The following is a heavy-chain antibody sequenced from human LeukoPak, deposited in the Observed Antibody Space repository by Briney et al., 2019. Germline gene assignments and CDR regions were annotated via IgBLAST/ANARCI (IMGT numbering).Heavy chain of an antibody. CDR2: IKSKTDGGTT. J-gene: IGHJ4*02. D-gene: IGHD1-1*01. V-gene: IGHV3-15*01. Sequence: GGSLRLSCAASGFTFSNAWMSWVRQAPGKGLEWVGRIKSKTDGGTTDYAAPVKGRFSISRDDSKNTLYLQLNSLKTEDTAVYYCVTEQLTPLKPFDYWGQGTLVTVSS. CDR3: VTEQLTPLKPFDY. CDR1: GFTFSNAW.